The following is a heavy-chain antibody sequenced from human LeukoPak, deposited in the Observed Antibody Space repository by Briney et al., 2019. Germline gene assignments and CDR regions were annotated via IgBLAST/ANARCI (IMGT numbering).Heavy chain of an antibody. CDR1: GFTISNYW. J-gene: IGHJ4*02. Sequence: GASLRISCAASGFTISNYWMSLRHQAPGKGLEWVANIKQDGSEIYYVASVKGRFTISRDNAKNSLYLQMNSLSAEDTAVYYCARDQPDYWGQGTLVTVSS. CDR3: ARDQPDY. V-gene: IGHV3-7*01. CDR2: IKQDGSEI.